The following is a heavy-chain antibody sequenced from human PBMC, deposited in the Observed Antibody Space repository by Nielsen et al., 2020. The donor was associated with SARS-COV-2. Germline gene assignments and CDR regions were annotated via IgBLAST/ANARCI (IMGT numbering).Heavy chain of an antibody. CDR3: ARVPQSSGWIYWD. D-gene: IGHD6-19*01. CDR1: GFTFSSYS. CDR2: ISSSRSYI. J-gene: IGHJ4*02. Sequence: GGSLRLSCAASGFTFSSYSMNWVRQAPGKGLEWVLSISSSRSYIYYADSVKGRFTISRDNAKNSLYLQMNSLRAEDTAVYYCARVPQSSGWIYWDWGQGTLVTVSS. V-gene: IGHV3-21*01.